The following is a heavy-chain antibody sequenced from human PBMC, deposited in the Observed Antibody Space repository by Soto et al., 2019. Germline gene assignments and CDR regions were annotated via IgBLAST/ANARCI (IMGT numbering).Heavy chain of an antibody. CDR3: ARTYYDFWSHTQPGAFDI. CDR2: ISAYNGNT. CDR1: GYTFTSYG. D-gene: IGHD3-3*01. J-gene: IGHJ3*02. V-gene: IGHV1-18*01. Sequence: QVPLVQSGAEVKKPGASVKVSCKASGYTFTSYGISWVRQAPGQGLEWMGWISAYNGNTNYAQKLQGRVTMTTDTSTSTAYMELRSLRSDDTAVYYCARTYYDFWSHTQPGAFDIWGQGTMVTVSS.